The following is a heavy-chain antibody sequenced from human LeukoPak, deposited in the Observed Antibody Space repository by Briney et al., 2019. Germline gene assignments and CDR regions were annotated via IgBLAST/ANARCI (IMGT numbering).Heavy chain of an antibody. V-gene: IGHV4-59*08. CDR2: IYFSGST. D-gene: IGHD1-26*01. CDR1: DGSITSYY. CDR3: ATYSESYHYYFDY. J-gene: IGHJ4*02. Sequence: SESLSLTCTVSDGSITSYYWSWIRQPPGQGLEWIGYIYFSGSTNYNPSLKSRVTMSVDTSKNQFSLKLSSVTAADTAVYYCATYSESYHYYFDYWGQGTQVTVSS.